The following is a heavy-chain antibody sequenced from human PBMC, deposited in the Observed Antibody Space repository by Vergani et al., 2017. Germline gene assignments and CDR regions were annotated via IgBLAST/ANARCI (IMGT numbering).Heavy chain of an antibody. D-gene: IGHD2-2*01. J-gene: IGHJ4*02. CDR3: ARYRTVSSEYFDY. V-gene: IGHV3-48*03. CDR1: GFTFSSYD. CDR2: ISRSGSTI. Sequence: EVQLVESGGGLVQPGGSLRLSCAASGFTFSSYDMNWVRQAPGKGLEWVSYISRSGSTIYYADSVKGRFTISRDKAKNSLYLQMNSLRAEDTAVYYCARYRTVSSEYFDYWGQGTLVTVSS.